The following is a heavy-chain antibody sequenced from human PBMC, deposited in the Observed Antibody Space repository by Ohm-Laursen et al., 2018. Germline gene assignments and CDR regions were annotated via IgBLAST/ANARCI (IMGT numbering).Heavy chain of an antibody. CDR2: IYKSGST. CDR3: ARSRRDGYIYFDY. CDR1: GDSISSYY. D-gene: IGHD5-24*01. V-gene: IGHV4-59*01. Sequence: SETLSLTCTVSGDSISSYYWSWIRQPPGKGLEWIGYIYKSGSTNYNPSLKSRVTISADTSKNQISLKLSSVTAADTAVYYCARSRRDGYIYFDYWGQGTLVTVSS. J-gene: IGHJ4*02.